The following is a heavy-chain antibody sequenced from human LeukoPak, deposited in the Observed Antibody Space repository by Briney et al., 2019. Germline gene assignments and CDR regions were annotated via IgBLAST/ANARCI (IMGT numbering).Heavy chain of an antibody. Sequence: SETLSLTCTVSGGSISSGGYYWSWIRQHPGKGLEWIGYIYYSGSTYYNPSLKSRVTISVDTSKNQFSLKLSSVTAADTAVYYCAGHHPRNTVDFWGQGTLVTVSS. CDR2: IYYSGST. D-gene: IGHD2/OR15-2a*01. V-gene: IGHV4-31*03. J-gene: IGHJ4*02. CDR1: GGSISSGGYY. CDR3: AGHHPRNTVDF.